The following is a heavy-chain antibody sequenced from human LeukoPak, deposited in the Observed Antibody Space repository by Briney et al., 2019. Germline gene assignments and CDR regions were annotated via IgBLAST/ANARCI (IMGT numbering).Heavy chain of an antibody. CDR2: IYTSGST. Sequence: PSETLSLTCTLSGGSISSGSYYWSWIRQPAGKGLEWIGRIYTSGSTNYNPSLKSRVTISVDTSKNQFSLKLSSVTAADTAVYYCARGGDYYDSEGWLRYWGQGTLVTVSS. V-gene: IGHV4-61*02. J-gene: IGHJ4*02. CDR3: ARGGDYYDSEGWLRY. CDR1: GGSISSGSYY. D-gene: IGHD3-22*01.